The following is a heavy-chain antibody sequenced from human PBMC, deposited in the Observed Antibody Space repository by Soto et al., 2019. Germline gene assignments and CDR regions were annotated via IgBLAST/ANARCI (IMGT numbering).Heavy chain of an antibody. J-gene: IGHJ3*01. CDR3: AKDWLGGAFDV. V-gene: IGHV3-23*01. D-gene: IGHD3-10*01. Sequence: DVDLLESGGGLAQPGGSRRLSCEASGFRFSVFAMSWVRQAPGKGLEWVSRISGSGGSTYYADSVKGRFTISRDNSKNMLYLQMISLRGEETAVYYCAKDWLGGAFDVWGQGTMVIVSS. CDR2: ISGSGGST. CDR1: GFRFSVFA.